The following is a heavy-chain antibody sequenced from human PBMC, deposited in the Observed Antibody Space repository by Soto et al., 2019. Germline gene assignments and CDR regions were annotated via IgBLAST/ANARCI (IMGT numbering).Heavy chain of an antibody. D-gene: IGHD2-2*01. CDR3: ARVVGGYYYGMDV. CDR1: GGPISSSNW. J-gene: IGHJ6*02. CDR2: IYHSGST. V-gene: IGHV4-4*02. Sequence: QVQLQESGQGLVKPSGTLSLTCAVFGGPISSSNWWSWVRQPPGKGLEWIGEIYHSGSTNYNPSLKSRVTISVDKSKNQFSLKLSSVTAADTAVYYCARVVGGYYYGMDVWGQGTTVTVSS.